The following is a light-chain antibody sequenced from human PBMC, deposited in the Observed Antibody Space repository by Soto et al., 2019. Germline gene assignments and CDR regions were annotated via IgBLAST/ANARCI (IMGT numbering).Light chain of an antibody. J-gene: IGKJ1*01. CDR1: QTITTS. Sequence: DIQMTQSPSSLSASVGDRVTITCRTSQTITTSLNWYRQKPGKAPKLLIYEASSLESGVPSRFGGSGSGTEFTLTITSLQPDDFATYYCQQYDKYSWTFGQGTKVDIK. CDR3: QQYDKYSWT. CDR2: EAS. V-gene: IGKV1-5*03.